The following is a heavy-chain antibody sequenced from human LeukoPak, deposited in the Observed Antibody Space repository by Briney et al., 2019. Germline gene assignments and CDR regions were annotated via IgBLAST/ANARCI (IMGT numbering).Heavy chain of an antibody. J-gene: IGHJ6*03. Sequence: GASVKVSCKASGGTFNSYAISWVRQAPGQGLEWMGGIIPMSDTANYPQKFQGRVTITRNTSISTAYMELSSLRSEDTAVYYCARVDTYYDFWSGYYNYYYYMDVWGKGTTVTVSS. V-gene: IGHV1-69*05. D-gene: IGHD3-3*01. CDR2: IIPMSDTA. CDR3: ARVDTYYDFWSGYYNYYYYMDV. CDR1: GGTFNSYA.